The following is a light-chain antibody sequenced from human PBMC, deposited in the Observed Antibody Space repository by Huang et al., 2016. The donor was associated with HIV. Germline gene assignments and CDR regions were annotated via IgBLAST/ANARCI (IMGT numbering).Light chain of an antibody. J-gene: IGKJ2*01. CDR1: QSISSY. CDR3: QQSYSNT. V-gene: IGKV1-39*01. CDR2: AAS. Sequence: DIQMTQSPSSLSASVGDRVTITCRASQSISSYLNWYQQKPGKAPKLLIYAASSLQSGVPSRFSGSGSVTDFTLTISSLQPEDFATYYCQQSYSNTFGQGTKLEIK.